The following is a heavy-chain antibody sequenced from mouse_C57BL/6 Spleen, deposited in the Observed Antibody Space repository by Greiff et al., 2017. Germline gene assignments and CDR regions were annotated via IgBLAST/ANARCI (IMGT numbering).Heavy chain of an antibody. Sequence: QVQLQQPGAELVMPGASVKLSCKASGYTFTSYWMHWVKQRPGQGLEWIGEIDPSDSYTNYNQKFKGKSTLTVDKSSSTAYMQLSSLTSEDSAVYYCAIPFPYAMDYWGQGASVTVCS. CDR1: GYTFTSYW. V-gene: IGHV1-69*01. J-gene: IGHJ4*01. CDR2: IDPSDSYT. CDR3: AIPFPYAMDY.